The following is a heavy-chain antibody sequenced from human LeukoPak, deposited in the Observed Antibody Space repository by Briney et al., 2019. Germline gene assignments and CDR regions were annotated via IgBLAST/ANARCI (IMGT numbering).Heavy chain of an antibody. CDR2: ISAYSGNT. CDR1: GYTFASYG. V-gene: IGHV1-18*01. Sequence: ASVKVSCKASGYTFASYGISWVRQAPGQGLEGMGWISAYSGNTNYAQKFQGRVTMTRDTSISTAYMELSRLGSDDTAVYYCAREGRDGDYHVAYYWGQGTLVTVSS. CDR3: AREGRDGDYHVAYY. J-gene: IGHJ4*02. D-gene: IGHD4-17*01.